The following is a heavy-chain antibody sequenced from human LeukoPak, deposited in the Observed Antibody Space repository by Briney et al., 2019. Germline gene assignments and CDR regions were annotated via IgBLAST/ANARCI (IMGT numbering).Heavy chain of an antibody. V-gene: IGHV3-48*01. J-gene: IGHJ4*02. CDR1: GFTFSSYS. Sequence: GGSLRISCAASGFTFSSYSMNWVRQAPGKGLEWVSYISSSSSTIYYADSVKGRFTISRDNAKNSLYLQMNSLRAEDTAVYYCARDDYYDSSGYDKHWGQGTLVTVSS. D-gene: IGHD3-22*01. CDR3: ARDDYYDSSGYDKH. CDR2: ISSSSSTI.